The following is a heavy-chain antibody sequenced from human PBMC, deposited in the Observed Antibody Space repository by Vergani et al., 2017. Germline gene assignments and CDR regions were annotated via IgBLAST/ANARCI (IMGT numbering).Heavy chain of an antibody. Sequence: EVQLVQSGAEVKKPGESLRISCNGSGYSFTSYWISWVRQMPGKGLEWMGRIDPSDSYTNYSPSFQGHVTISADKSISTAYLQWSSLKASDTAMFYCARHPPGYCSGGSCYDSTYFDYWGQGTLVTVSS. CDR1: GYSFTSYW. V-gene: IGHV5-10-1*03. J-gene: IGHJ4*02. D-gene: IGHD2-15*01. CDR3: ARHPPGYCSGGSCYDSTYFDY. CDR2: IDPSDSYT.